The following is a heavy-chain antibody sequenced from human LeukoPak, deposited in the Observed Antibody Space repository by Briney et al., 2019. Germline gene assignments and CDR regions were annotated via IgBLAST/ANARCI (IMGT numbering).Heavy chain of an antibody. CDR2: IYYSGST. CDR1: GGSISSSSYY. Sequence: SETLSLTCTVSGGSISSSSYYWGWIGQPPGKGLEWIGSIYYSGSTYYNPSLKSRVTISVDTSKNQFSLKLSSVTAADTAVYYCARAAGWERVYYYYYYGMDVWGQGTTVTVSS. V-gene: IGHV4-39*01. CDR3: ARAAGWERVYYYYYYGMDV. D-gene: IGHD1-26*01. J-gene: IGHJ6*02.